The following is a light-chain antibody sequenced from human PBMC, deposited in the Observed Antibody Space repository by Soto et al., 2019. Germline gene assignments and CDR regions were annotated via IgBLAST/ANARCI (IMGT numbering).Light chain of an antibody. Sequence: EIVLTQSPGTLSLSPGERATLSCGASQSVSSTFLAWYQQKPGQAPRLLIYGASSKATGITDRFSGSGSGTDFTLTISRLEPEDSAVYYCQQYGGSPLYSFGQGTKLEIK. CDR1: QSVSSTF. V-gene: IGKV3-20*01. J-gene: IGKJ2*01. CDR2: GAS. CDR3: QQYGGSPLYS.